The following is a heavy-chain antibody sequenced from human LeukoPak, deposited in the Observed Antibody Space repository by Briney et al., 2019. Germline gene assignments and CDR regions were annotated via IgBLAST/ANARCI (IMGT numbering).Heavy chain of an antibody. D-gene: IGHD2-15*01. CDR2: IYYSGST. Sequence: SETLSLTCTVSGGSVSSGSYYWSWIRQPPGKGLEWIGYIYYSGSTNYNPSLKSRVTISVDTSKNQFSLKLSSVTAADTAVYYCARDCSGGSCYGAFDIWGQGTMVTVSS. V-gene: IGHV4-61*01. J-gene: IGHJ3*02. CDR3: ARDCSGGSCYGAFDI. CDR1: GGSVSSGSYY.